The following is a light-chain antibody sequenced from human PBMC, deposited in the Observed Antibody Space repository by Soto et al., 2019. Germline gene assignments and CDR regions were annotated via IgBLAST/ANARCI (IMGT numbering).Light chain of an antibody. CDR1: SSNIGSNY. CDR3: AVWDDSLSGVV. Sequence: QAVVTQPPSASGTPGQRVTISCSGSSSNIGSNYVYWYQQLPGMAPKVLIYKNNQRPSGVPDRFSGFKSGTSASLAISGLRSEDEADYSCAVWDDSLSGVVFGGGTKVTVL. J-gene: IGLJ2*01. CDR2: KNN. V-gene: IGLV1-47*01.